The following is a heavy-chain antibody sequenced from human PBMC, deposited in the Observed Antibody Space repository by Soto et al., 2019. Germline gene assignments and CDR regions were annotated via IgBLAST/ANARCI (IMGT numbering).Heavy chain of an antibody. Sequence: SETLSLTCTVSGGSISSSSYYWGRISQPPGKGLEWIGSIYYSGSTYYNPSLKSRVTISVDTSKNQFSLKLSSVTAADTAVYYCARRFGRLFYYYYYMDVWGKGTTVTVSS. V-gene: IGHV4-39*01. CDR3: ARRFGRLFYYYYYMDV. J-gene: IGHJ6*03. CDR2: IYYSGST. CDR1: GGSISSSSYY. D-gene: IGHD1-26*01.